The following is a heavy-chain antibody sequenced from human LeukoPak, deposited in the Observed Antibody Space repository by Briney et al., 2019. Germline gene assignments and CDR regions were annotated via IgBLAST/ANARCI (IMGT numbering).Heavy chain of an antibody. J-gene: IGHJ4*02. CDR3: ARSPVRCTSTTCFGFYFGY. D-gene: IGHD2-2*01. CDR1: GYSISSGYY. V-gene: IGHV4-38-2*02. Sequence: NPSETLSLTCTVSGYSISSGYYWGWIRQPPGKGLEWIGSIYHSGSTYYNPSLKSRVTISVDTSKNQFSLKLSSVTAADTAVYYCARSPVRCTSTTCFGFYFGYWGQGTLVTVSS. CDR2: IYHSGST.